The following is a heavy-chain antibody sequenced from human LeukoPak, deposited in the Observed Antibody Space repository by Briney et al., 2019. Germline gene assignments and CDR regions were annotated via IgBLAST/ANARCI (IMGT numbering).Heavy chain of an antibody. CDR1: EFSFSTNW. CDR2: LNEDGSVK. Sequence: GGSLRLSCPASEFSFSTNWMHWVRQTPGKGLEWVAELNEDGSVKYYVDSVKGRFTISRDNAKSLLFLQMYNLRTEDTGVYFCANVPRSTVSYWGRGTLVTVSS. V-gene: IGHV3-7*01. J-gene: IGHJ4*02. D-gene: IGHD2-2*01. CDR3: ANVPRSTVSY.